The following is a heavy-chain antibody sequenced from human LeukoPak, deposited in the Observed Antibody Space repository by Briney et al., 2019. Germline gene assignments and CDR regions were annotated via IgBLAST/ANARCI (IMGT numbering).Heavy chain of an antibody. D-gene: IGHD3-10*02. CDR3: AELGITMIGGV. Sequence: GGSLRLSCAASGGTFSSYWMSWVRQAPGKGLEWVANINQDGSDKYYVDSVEGRFTISRDNAKKSLYLQMNSLRAEDTAVYYCAELGITMIGGVWGKGTTVTISS. J-gene: IGHJ6*04. V-gene: IGHV3-7*01. CDR1: GGTFSSYW. CDR2: INQDGSDK.